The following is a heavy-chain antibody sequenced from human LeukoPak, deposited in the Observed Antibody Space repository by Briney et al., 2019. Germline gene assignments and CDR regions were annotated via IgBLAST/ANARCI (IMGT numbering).Heavy chain of an antibody. V-gene: IGHV3-7*05. CDR3: ISGSYFDN. J-gene: IGHJ4*02. D-gene: IGHD2-15*01. CDR1: GFTFSTYW. CDR2: IKPDGSEK. Sequence: GESLKISCAASGFTFSTYWMSWVRQAPGKGLECVANIKPDGSEKYYVDSVKGRFTISGDNAKNSLYLQMNSLRAEDTAVYYCISGSYFDNWGQGTLVTVSS.